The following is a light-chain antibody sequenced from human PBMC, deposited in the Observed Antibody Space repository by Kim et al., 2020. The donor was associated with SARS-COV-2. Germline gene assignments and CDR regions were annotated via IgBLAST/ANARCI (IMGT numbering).Light chain of an antibody. CDR1: QNVGTF. V-gene: IGKV3-11*01. Sequence: LSPGKIGTRSFRASQNVGTFLAWYQQTPGLPPRLLIYSASNRATCIPARFSGSGSGTDFTLTITSPEPEDAAVYYCQQRSDWPTTFGQGTRLEIK. CDR2: SAS. CDR3: QQRSDWPTT. J-gene: IGKJ5*01.